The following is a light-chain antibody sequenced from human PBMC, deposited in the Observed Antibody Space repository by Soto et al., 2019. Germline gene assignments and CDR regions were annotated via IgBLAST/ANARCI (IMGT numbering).Light chain of an antibody. CDR1: SSNIGSNT. CDR2: SNN. Sequence: QSVLTQPPSASGTPGQRVTISCSGSSSNIGSNTINWYQQLPGTAPKRLIYSNNQRPSGVPDRFSGSKSGTSASLAISGIQSEDDSDYYCAAGDASLTGRVFGGGTKLTVL. V-gene: IGLV1-44*01. J-gene: IGLJ3*02. CDR3: AAGDASLTGRV.